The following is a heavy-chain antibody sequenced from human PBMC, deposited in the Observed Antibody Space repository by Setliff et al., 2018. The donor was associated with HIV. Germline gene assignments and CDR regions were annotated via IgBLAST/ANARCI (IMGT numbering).Heavy chain of an antibody. CDR3: ARQTLGYCSGGSCYGGAFDI. J-gene: IGHJ3*02. Sequence: GESLKISCKGSGYSFNSYWIGWVRQMPGKDLEWMGIIYPGDSDTRYSPSFQGQVTISADKSISTAYLQWSGLKASDTAMYYCARQTLGYCSGGSCYGGAFDIWGQGTMVTVSS. V-gene: IGHV5-51*01. CDR1: GYSFNSYW. D-gene: IGHD2-15*01. CDR2: IYPGDSDT.